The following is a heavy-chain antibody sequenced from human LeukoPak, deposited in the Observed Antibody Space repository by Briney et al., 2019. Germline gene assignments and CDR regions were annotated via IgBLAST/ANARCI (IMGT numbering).Heavy chain of an antibody. V-gene: IGHV3-74*01. CDR2: IRTDESST. CDR1: GFTFSSYW. CDR3: ARERFGHAFDY. J-gene: IGHJ4*02. D-gene: IGHD3-10*01. Sequence: GGSLRLSCAVSGFTFSSYWMHWVRQAPGKGLVWVSLIRTDESSTTYADSVKGRFTISRDNAKNTLYLQMNSLRAEDTAVYYCARERFGHAFDYWGQGTLVTASS.